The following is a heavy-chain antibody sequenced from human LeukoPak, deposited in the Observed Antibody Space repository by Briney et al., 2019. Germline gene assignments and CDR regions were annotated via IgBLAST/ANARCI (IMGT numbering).Heavy chain of an antibody. CDR3: ARGARVRFEEYYIDY. Sequence: SETLSLTCTVSGGSISSYYWSWIRQPPGKGLEWIGYIYYSGSTNYNPSLKSRVTISVDTSKNQFSLKLSSVTAADTAVYYCARGARVRFEEYYIDYWGQGTLVTVSS. D-gene: IGHD3-10*01. CDR1: GGSISSYY. CDR2: IYYSGST. V-gene: IGHV4-59*01. J-gene: IGHJ4*02.